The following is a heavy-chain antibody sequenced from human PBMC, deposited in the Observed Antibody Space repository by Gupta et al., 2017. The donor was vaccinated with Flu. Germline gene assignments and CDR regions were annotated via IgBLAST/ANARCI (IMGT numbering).Heavy chain of an antibody. Sequence: DWVLQAPGKGLEWVGRIRHKASGYTTEYAAPVKGRFTISRDESKNSLYLHMNSLITEDTAEYYCARGEDSVSASVRYDYWGQGALVTVSS. V-gene: IGHV3-72*01. D-gene: IGHD2-15*01. J-gene: IGHJ4*02. CDR2: IRHKASGYTT. CDR3: ARGEDSVSASVRYDY.